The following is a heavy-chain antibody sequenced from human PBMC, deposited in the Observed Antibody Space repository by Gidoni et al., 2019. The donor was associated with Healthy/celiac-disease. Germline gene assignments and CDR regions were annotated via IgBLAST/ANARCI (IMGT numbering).Heavy chain of an antibody. Sequence: VQLQQWGAGWVKPSATLSPTCDCVGGDFSGYYWSWICQPPGKGLEWIGEINHSRSPNYNPSLKRRVSISVDTSKNQCYLNLSSVTAAATAVYYCAMAYYSDLWIVYTDYWGQGTLVTVSS. CDR2: INHSRSP. V-gene: IGHV4-34*01. J-gene: IGHJ4*02. CDR1: GGDFSGYY. D-gene: IGHD3-3*01. CDR3: AMAYYSDLWIVYTDY.